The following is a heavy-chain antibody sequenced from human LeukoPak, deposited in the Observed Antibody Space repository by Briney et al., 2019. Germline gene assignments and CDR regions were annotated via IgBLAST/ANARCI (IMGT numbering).Heavy chain of an antibody. D-gene: IGHD6-13*01. CDR2: ISYDGSNK. V-gene: IGHV3-30*18. CDR1: GFTFSSYG. Sequence: AGSLRLSCAASGFTFSSYGMHWVRQVPGKGLEWVAVISYDGSNKYYADSVKGRFTISRDNSKNTLYLQMNSLRAEDTAVYYCAKDSGYSSRHSFDYWGQGTLVTVSS. CDR3: AKDSGYSSRHSFDY. J-gene: IGHJ4*02.